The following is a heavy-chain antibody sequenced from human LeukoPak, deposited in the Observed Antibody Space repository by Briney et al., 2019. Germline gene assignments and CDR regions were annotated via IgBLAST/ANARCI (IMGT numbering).Heavy chain of an antibody. J-gene: IGHJ3*02. CDR3: ARRGDSGDYGDYADAFDI. CDR2: INAGNGNT. V-gene: IGHV1-3*01. CDR1: GYTFTSYA. D-gene: IGHD4-17*01. Sequence: GASVKVSCKASGYTFTSYAMRWVRQAPGQRLEWMGWINAGNGNTKYSQKFQGRVTITRDTSASTAYMELSGLRSEDTAVYYCARRGDSGDYGDYADAFDIWGQGTMVTVSS.